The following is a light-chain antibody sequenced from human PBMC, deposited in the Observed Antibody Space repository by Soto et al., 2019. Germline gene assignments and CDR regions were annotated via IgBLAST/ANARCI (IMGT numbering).Light chain of an antibody. CDR2: GAS. CDR1: ESVSTY. J-gene: IGKJ1*01. Sequence: ETVMTQSPATLSVSPGERVTLSCRASESVSTYLAWYQQKPGQAPRHLIYGASARATGIPDRFSGSGSGTEFTLIISNRQRQDFALYYCHQYLNWPQVFGQRTKVQIK. CDR3: HQYLNWPQV. V-gene: IGKV3-15*01.